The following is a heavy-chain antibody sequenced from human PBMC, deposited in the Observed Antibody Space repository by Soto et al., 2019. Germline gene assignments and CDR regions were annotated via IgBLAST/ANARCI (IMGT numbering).Heavy chain of an antibody. J-gene: IGHJ4*02. D-gene: IGHD2-21*02. V-gene: IGHV3-9*01. CDR1: GFTFDDYA. CDR3: AKDVKWGGMTTIHYFDS. CDR2: ISANGDNK. Sequence: SLRLSCAASGFTFDDYAMHWVRQAPGKGLEWVSGISANGDNKDYADSVKGRFTISRDNAKNSLFLQMNSLRPEDTALYYCAKDVKWGGMTTIHYFDSWGQGTQVTVSS.